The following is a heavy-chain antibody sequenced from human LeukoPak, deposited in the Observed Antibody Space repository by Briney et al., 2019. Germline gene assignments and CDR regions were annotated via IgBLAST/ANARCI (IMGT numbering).Heavy chain of an antibody. D-gene: IGHD6-13*01. CDR2: MNPNSGNT. J-gene: IGHJ5*02. V-gene: IGHV1-8*01. Sequence: ASVKVSCKASGYTFTSYDINWVRQATGQGLEWMGWMNPNSGNTGYAQKFQGRVTMTRNTSISTAYMELSSLRSDDTAVYYCARARRIAAAKAYNWFDPWGQGTLVTVSS. CDR3: ARARRIAAAKAYNWFDP. CDR1: GYTFTSYD.